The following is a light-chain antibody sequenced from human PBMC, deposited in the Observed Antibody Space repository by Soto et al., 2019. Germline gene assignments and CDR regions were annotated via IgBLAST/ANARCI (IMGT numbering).Light chain of an antibody. CDR2: AAS. CDR1: QSISSY. J-gene: IGKJ4*01. Sequence: DIQMTQSPSSLSASVGDRVTITCRASQSISSYLNWYQQKPGKAPKLLIYAASSLQSGVPSRFSGSGSGTDFTLTISSLQPEDFETYSCNQSYSPPPLGGGPKVDIK. CDR3: NQSYSPPP. V-gene: IGKV1-39*01.